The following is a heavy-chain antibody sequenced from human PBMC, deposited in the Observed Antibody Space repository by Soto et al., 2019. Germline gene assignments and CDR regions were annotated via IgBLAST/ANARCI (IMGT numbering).Heavy chain of an antibody. CDR1: GVTFSSYA. Sequence: EVQLLASGGGLAQPGGSLTLSCAAAGVTFSSYAMSWVRQAPGKGLEWVSAIRGSGGSTHYADSVKDRFTVSRDNSKNTLYLQMNSLRAEETAVYYCAKVGGEQLGHYYYY. D-gene: IGHD6-6*01. CDR3: AKVGGEQLGHYYYY. CDR2: IRGSGGST. J-gene: IGHJ6*01. V-gene: IGHV3-23*01.